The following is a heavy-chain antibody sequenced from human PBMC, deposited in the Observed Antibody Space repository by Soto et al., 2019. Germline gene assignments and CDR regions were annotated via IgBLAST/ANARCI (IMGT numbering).Heavy chain of an antibody. V-gene: IGHV3-64*01. Sequence: EVQLVESGGGLVQPGGSLRLSCAASGFTFSSYAMHWVRQAPGKGLEYVSAISSNGGSTYYANSVKGRFTISRDNYKNTLYLQMGSLRAEDMAVYYCARDKAGYCSSTSCFSPLDPWGQGTLVTVSS. CDR1: GFTFSSYA. CDR2: ISSNGGST. D-gene: IGHD2-2*01. J-gene: IGHJ5*02. CDR3: ARDKAGYCSSTSCFSPLDP.